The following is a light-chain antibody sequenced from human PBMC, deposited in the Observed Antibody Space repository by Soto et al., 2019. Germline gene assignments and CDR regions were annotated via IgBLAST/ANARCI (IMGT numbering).Light chain of an antibody. V-gene: IGKV1-5*01. Sequence: DIQMTQSPSTLSASVEDRVTITCRASQSISNWLAWYQQKPGKAPNLLIYDASSLESGVPSRFSGSGSGTEFTVTISSLQPDDFASYYCLQYSNYPWTFGQGTKVEIK. CDR2: DAS. J-gene: IGKJ1*01. CDR3: LQYSNYPWT. CDR1: QSISNW.